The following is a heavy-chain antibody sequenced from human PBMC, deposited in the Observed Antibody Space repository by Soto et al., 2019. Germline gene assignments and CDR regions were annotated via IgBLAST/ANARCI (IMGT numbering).Heavy chain of an antibody. V-gene: IGHV4-34*01. J-gene: IGHJ6*02. CDR3: ARGSNYYYYGMDV. CDR2: INHSGST. D-gene: IGHD2-2*01. CDR1: GGSFSGYY. Sequence: SETLSLTCAVYGGSFSGYYWSWIRQSPGKGLEWIGEINHSGSTNYNPSLKSRVTISVGTSKNQFSLKLSSVTAADTAVYYCARGSNYYYYGMDVWGQGTTATVSS.